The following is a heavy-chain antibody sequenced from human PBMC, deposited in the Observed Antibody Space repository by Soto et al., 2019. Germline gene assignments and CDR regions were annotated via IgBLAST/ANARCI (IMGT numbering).Heavy chain of an antibody. CDR3: ARDPICSSTSCYLYGMDV. Sequence: QVQLQESGPGLVKPSQTLSLTCTVSGGSISSGGYYWSWIRQHPGKGLEWIGYIYYSGSTYYNPSLKSRVTRSVDTSKNQFSLKLSSVTAADTAVYYCARDPICSSTSCYLYGMDVWGQGTTVTVSS. V-gene: IGHV4-31*03. CDR1: GGSISSGGYY. J-gene: IGHJ6*02. CDR2: IYYSGST. D-gene: IGHD2-2*01.